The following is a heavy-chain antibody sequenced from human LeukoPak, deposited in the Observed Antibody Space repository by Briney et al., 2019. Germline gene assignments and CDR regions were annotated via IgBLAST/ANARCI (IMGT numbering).Heavy chain of an antibody. CDR3: ARDGPGDYDFWSGYYSAPSYYYYYYMDV. J-gene: IGHJ6*03. Sequence: SETLSLTCTVSGGSISSGSYYWSWIRQPAGKGLEWIGRIYTSGSTSYNPSLKSRVTISVDTSKNQFSLKLSSVTAADTAVYYCARDGPGDYDFWSGYYSAPSYYYYYYMDVWGKGTTVTVSS. D-gene: IGHD3-3*01. V-gene: IGHV4-61*02. CDR1: GGSISSGSYY. CDR2: IYTSGST.